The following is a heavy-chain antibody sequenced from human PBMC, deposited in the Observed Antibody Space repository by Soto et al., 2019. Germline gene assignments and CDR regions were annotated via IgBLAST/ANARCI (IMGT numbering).Heavy chain of an antibody. Sequence: GGSLRLSCAASGFTVSGKKYLAWVRQAPGKGLEWVSALYDVDGTYYADSVKGRFTTSADSSKTIVYLQMNGLRPDDTAVYYCASWQLPEHAYDIGGQGTGVTVS. CDR3: ASWQLPEHAYDI. V-gene: IGHV3-53*01. CDR1: GFTVSGKKY. CDR2: LYDVDGT. J-gene: IGHJ3*02. D-gene: IGHD1-7*01.